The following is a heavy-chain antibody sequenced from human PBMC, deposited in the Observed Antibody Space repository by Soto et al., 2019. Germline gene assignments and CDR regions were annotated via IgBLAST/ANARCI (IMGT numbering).Heavy chain of an antibody. D-gene: IGHD1-26*01. Sequence: QVQLVQSGTEVKKPGASVKVSCKASGYTFTSFGISWVRQAPGQGLEWMGWISTYNGNTDYAQHPQGRLTMTTETSTSTAYMELRSLTSDDTAVYFCARGQGAGDHWGQGTLVTVSS. CDR2: ISTYNGNT. CDR1: GYTFTSFG. J-gene: IGHJ4*02. V-gene: IGHV1-18*01. CDR3: ARGQGAGDH.